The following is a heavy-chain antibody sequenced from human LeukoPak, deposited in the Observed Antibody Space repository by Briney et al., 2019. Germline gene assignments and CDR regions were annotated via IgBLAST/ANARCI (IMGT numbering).Heavy chain of an antibody. CDR1: GFTFSSHS. D-gene: IGHD3-3*01. CDR2: ISSGSSAR. Sequence: GGSLRLSCAASGFTFSSHSMNWVRQTPGKGLEWVSYISSGSSARYYADSVKGRFTISRDDARNSPYLQMNSLRAEDTAVYYRARMSGSRLPGYWGQGTLVTVSS. V-gene: IGHV3-48*01. CDR3: ARMSGSRLPGY. J-gene: IGHJ4*02.